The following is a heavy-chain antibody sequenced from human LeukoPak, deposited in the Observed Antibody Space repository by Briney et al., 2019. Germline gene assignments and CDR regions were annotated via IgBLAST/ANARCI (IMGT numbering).Heavy chain of an antibody. D-gene: IGHD3-22*01. V-gene: IGHV3-30*02. Sequence: KSGGSLRLSCAASGFTFSSCGMHWVRQAPGKGLEWVAFIRYDGTNKYYADSVKGRFTISRDNSENTLYLQMNSLRAEDTAVFYCAKDLWYFDNTGYRYSFDYWGQGTLVTVSS. CDR2: IRYDGTNK. J-gene: IGHJ4*02. CDR1: GFTFSSCG. CDR3: AKDLWYFDNTGYRYSFDY.